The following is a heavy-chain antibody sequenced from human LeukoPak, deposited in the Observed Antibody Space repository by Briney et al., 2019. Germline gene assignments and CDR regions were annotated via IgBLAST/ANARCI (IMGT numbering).Heavy chain of an antibody. D-gene: IGHD3-10*01. CDR1: GYTFTGYY. CDR3: ARDAGPDH. Sequence: ASVKVSCKASGYTFTGYYMHWVRQAPGQGLEWMGWINPNSGGTNYAQKFQGRVTMTRDTSTSTVYMELSSLRSEDTAVYYCARDAGPDHWGQGTLVTVSS. V-gene: IGHV1-2*02. J-gene: IGHJ5*02. CDR2: INPNSGGT.